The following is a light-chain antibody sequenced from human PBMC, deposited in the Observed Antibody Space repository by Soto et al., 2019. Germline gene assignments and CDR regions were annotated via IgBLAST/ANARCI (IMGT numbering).Light chain of an antibody. CDR3: QVWDSSSDHSVV. V-gene: IGLV3-21*02. CDR1: DIGSKS. CDR2: DVS. J-gene: IGLJ2*01. Sequence: SYELTQPPSVSVAPGQTARITCGGNDIGSKSVHWYQQKPGQAPELVVYDVSDRPSGIPERFSGSNSGNTDTLTISRVEDGDEAAYYCQVWDSSSDHSVVFGGGTKLTVL.